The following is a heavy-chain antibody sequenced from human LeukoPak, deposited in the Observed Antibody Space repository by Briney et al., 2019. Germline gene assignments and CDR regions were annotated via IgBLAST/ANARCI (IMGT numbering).Heavy chain of an antibody. D-gene: IGHD4-17*01. V-gene: IGHV1-8*02. CDR3: ARSVRSRESY. CDR1: GYTFTSYG. Sequence: ASVKVSCKASGYTFTSYGISWVRQAPGQGLEWMGWMNPNSGNTGYAQKFQGRVTMTRNTSISTAYMELSSLRSEDTAVYYCARSVRSRESYWGQGTLVTVSS. CDR2: MNPNSGNT. J-gene: IGHJ4*02.